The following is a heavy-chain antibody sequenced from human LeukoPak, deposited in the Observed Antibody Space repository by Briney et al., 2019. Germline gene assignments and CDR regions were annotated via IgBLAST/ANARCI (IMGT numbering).Heavy chain of an antibody. Sequence: SETLSLTCTVSGGSISSYYWSWIRQPPGKGLEWIGYIYYSGSTNYNPSLKSRVTISVDTSKNQFSLKLSSVTAADTAVYYCARHSREGYSGYDSDWGQGTLVTVSS. D-gene: IGHD5-12*01. V-gene: IGHV4-59*08. CDR3: ARHSREGYSGYDSD. CDR2: IYYSGST. J-gene: IGHJ4*02. CDR1: GGSISSYY.